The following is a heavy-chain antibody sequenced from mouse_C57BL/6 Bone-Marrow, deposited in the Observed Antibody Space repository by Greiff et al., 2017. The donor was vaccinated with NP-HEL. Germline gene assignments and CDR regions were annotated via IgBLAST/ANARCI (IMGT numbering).Heavy chain of an antibody. CDR2: INYDGSST. Sequence: EVKLMESEGGLVQPGSSMKLSCTASGFTFSDYYMAWVRQVPEKGLEWVANINYDGSSTYYLDSLKSRFIISRDNAKNILYLQMSSLKSEDTATYYCARSTDLDYRGQGTTLTVSS. CDR3: ARSTDLDY. V-gene: IGHV5-16*01. D-gene: IGHD2-1*01. J-gene: IGHJ2*01. CDR1: GFTFSDYY.